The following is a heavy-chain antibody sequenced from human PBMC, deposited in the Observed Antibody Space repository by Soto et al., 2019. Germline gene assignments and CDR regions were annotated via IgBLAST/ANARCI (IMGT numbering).Heavy chain of an antibody. Sequence: PGGSLRLSCAASGFTFSSYSMNWVRQAPGKGLEWVSSISSSSSYIYYADSVKGRFTISRDNAKNSLYLQMNSLRAEDTAVYYCARGPLGELSFNWFDPWGQGTLVTVSS. CDR1: GFTFSSYS. J-gene: IGHJ5*02. CDR2: ISSSSSYI. CDR3: ARGPLGELSFNWFDP. D-gene: IGHD3-16*02. V-gene: IGHV3-21*01.